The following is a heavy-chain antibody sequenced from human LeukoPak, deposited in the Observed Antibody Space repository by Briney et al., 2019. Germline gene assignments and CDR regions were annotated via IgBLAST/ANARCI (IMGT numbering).Heavy chain of an antibody. CDR1: GGSISSGSYY. CDR2: IYASGST. J-gene: IGHJ6*03. D-gene: IGHD6-25*01. V-gene: IGHV4-61*02. CDR3: ARVSWIAAAGYYYYMDV. Sequence: SETLSLTCTVSGGSISSGSYYWSWIRQPAGKGLEWIGRIYASGSTNYNPSLESRATISVDTSKNQFSLKLSSVTAADTAVYYCARVSWIAAAGYYYYMDVWGKGTTVTVSS.